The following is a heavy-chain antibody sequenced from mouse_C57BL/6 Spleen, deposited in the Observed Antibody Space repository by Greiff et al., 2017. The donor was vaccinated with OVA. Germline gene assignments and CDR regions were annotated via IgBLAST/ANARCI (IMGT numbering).Heavy chain of an antibody. CDR3: ASEGPTGTGAMDY. J-gene: IGHJ4*01. Sequence: VQLQESGPELVKPGASVKISCKASGYSFTSYYIHWVKQRPGQGLEWIGWIYPGSGNTKYNEKFKGKATLTADTSSSTSYMQLSSLASEDSAVYYCASEGPTGTGAMDYWGQGTSVTVSS. D-gene: IGHD4-1*02. CDR2: IYPGSGNT. CDR1: GYSFTSYY. V-gene: IGHV1-66*01.